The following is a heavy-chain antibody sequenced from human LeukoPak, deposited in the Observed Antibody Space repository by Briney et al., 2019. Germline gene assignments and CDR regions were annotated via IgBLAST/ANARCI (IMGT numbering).Heavy chain of an antibody. D-gene: IGHD4-23*01. Sequence: ASVKVSCKASGYTFTSYYMHWVRQAPGQGLEWMGIINHSGGSTSYAQKFQGRVTMTRDMSTSTDYMELSSLRSEDTAVYYCARDNSVEDTAWWFDPWGQGTLVTVSS. V-gene: IGHV1-46*01. CDR3: ARDNSVEDTAWWFDP. J-gene: IGHJ5*02. CDR2: INHSGGST. CDR1: GYTFTSYY.